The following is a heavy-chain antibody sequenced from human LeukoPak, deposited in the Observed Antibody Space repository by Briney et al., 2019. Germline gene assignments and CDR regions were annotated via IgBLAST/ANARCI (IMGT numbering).Heavy chain of an antibody. CDR3: ARANSSSWHYFDD. CDR1: GFTFSDYT. D-gene: IGHD6-13*01. J-gene: IGHJ4*02. Sequence: GGSLRLSCAASGFTFSDYTMPWVRQAPGKGLEWVAVISYDGSQKYYADSVTGRFTISRDNSKNTVFLQMNSLRGEDTAVFFCARANSSSWHYFDDWGQGTLVTVSS. CDR2: ISYDGSQK. V-gene: IGHV3-30*04.